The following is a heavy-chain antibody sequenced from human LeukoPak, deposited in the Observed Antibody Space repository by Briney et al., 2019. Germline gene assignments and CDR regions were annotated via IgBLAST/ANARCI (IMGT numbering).Heavy chain of an antibody. J-gene: IGHJ4*02. CDR2: INHSGST. CDR3: ARGSRGVPAAISYFDY. V-gene: IGHV4-34*01. CDR1: GGSFSGYY. Sequence: SETLSLTCAVYGGSFSGYYWSWIRQPPGKGLEWIGEINHSGSTNYNPSLESRVTISVDTSKNQFSLKLSSVTAADTAVYYCARGSRGVPAAISYFDYWGQGTLVTVSS. D-gene: IGHD2-2*01.